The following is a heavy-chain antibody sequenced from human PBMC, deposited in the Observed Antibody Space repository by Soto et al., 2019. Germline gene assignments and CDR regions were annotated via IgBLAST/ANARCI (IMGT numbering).Heavy chain of an antibody. J-gene: IGHJ6*02. CDR3: ARSTPYYDFGSGYSYYYYAMEF. V-gene: IGHV4-39*01. CDR2: IYYSGST. Sequence: SETLSLTCTVSGGSISSSSYYWGWIRQPPGKGLEWIGSIYYSGSTYYNPSLKSRVTISVDTSKNQFSLKLSSVTAADTAMYYCARSTPYYDFGSGYSYYYYAMEFCGQGTTLTLSS. D-gene: IGHD3-3*01. CDR1: GGSISSSSYY.